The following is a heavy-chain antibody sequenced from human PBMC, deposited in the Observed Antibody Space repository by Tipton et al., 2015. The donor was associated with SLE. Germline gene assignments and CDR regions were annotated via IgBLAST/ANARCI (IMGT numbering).Heavy chain of an antibody. CDR3: ARLLDTFDY. Sequence: TLSLTCAVYGGSFSGYYWSWIRQPPGKGLEWIGETYHSGSTHYNPSLKSRVTLSLDKSKNQFSLKLSSVTAADTAVYYCARLLDTFDYWGRGVLVTVSS. CDR2: TYHSGST. CDR1: GGSFSGYY. D-gene: IGHD5-18*01. V-gene: IGHV4-34*01. J-gene: IGHJ4*02.